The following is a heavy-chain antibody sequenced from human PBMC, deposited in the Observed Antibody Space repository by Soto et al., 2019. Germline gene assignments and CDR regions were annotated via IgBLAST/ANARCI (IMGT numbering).Heavy chain of an antibody. CDR1: GASFSVGGYY. J-gene: IGHJ3*01. V-gene: IGHV4-31*03. CDR3: ARGTRS. CDR2: IYYSRHT. D-gene: IGHD4-17*01. Sequence: QVQLQESGPGLVRPSQPLSPTSTFSGASFSVGGYYWSWIRQHPGMGLDWIGYIYYSRHTYYIPSLESRVTISVDTSKNQSAQQLASVTAADTAVYYWARGTRSWGQRTRVTVSS.